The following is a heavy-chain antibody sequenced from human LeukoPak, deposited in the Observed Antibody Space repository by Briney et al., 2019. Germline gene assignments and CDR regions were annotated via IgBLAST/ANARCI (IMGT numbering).Heavy chain of an antibody. Sequence: GGSLRLSCAASGFTFSSYWMTWVRQSPGKGLEWVANIKPDGSLIYYVDSVKGRFTISRDNAKNTLYLQMNSLRAEDTAVYYCAKDPGGSYYYDSSGYFPYYFDYWGQGTLVTVSS. D-gene: IGHD3-22*01. V-gene: IGHV3-7*03. CDR2: IKPDGSLI. CDR3: AKDPGGSYYYDSSGYFPYYFDY. CDR1: GFTFSSYW. J-gene: IGHJ4*02.